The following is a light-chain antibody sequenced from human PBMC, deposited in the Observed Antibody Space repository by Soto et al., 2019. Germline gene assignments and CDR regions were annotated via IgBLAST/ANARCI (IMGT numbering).Light chain of an antibody. V-gene: IGLV2-14*01. CDR2: EVS. CDR3: SSFASSGTPYV. Sequence: QSALTQPASVSGSPGQSITISCSGTSSDIGGHNYVSWYQQHPGKAPKLILYEVSYRPSGVSYRFSGSKSGNTASLTISGLQAEDEADYYCSSFASSGTPYVFGAGTKLTVL. CDR1: SSDIGGHNY. J-gene: IGLJ1*01.